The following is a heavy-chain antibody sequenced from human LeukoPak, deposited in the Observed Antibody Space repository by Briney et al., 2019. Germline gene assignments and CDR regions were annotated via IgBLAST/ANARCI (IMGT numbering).Heavy chain of an antibody. CDR2: IYSGGST. Sequence: PGGSLRLSCAASGFTVSSNYMSWVRQAPGKGLEWVSVIYSGGSTYYADSVKGRFTISRDNSKNTLYLQMNSLRAEDTAVYYCAREFIAAAGPFDYWGQGTLVTVSS. CDR3: AREFIAAAGPFDY. D-gene: IGHD6-13*01. J-gene: IGHJ4*02. CDR1: GFTVSSNY. V-gene: IGHV3-66*02.